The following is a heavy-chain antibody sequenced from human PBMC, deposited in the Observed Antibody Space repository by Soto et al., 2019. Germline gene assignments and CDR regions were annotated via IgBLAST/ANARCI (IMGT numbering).Heavy chain of an antibody. CDR1: GFTFSSYG. CDR3: AKDISHPLHTVTSYYYYYGMDV. CDR2: ISYDGSNK. V-gene: IGHV3-30*18. D-gene: IGHD4-17*01. J-gene: IGHJ6*02. Sequence: QVQLVESGGGVVQPGRSLRLSCAASGFTFSSYGMHWVRQAPGKGLEWVAVISYDGSNKYYADSVKGRFTISRDNSKNTRYLQMNSLRAEDTAVYYCAKDISHPLHTVTSYYYYYGMDVRGQGTTVTVSS.